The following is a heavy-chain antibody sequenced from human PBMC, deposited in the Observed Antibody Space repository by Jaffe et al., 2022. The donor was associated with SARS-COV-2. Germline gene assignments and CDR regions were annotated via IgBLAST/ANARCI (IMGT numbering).Heavy chain of an antibody. CDR2: IYYSGST. CDR1: GDYITSHY. CDR3: ARGHYGLDV. V-gene: IGHV4-59*11. J-gene: IGHJ6*02. Sequence: QVQLQESGPGLVKPSETLSLICTVSGDYITSHYWTWIRQPPGKGLEWIGYIYYSGSTGYSPSLKSRVTIAVDTSKNQASLRLNSVSAADTAVYYCARGHYGLDVWGQGTTVTVSS.